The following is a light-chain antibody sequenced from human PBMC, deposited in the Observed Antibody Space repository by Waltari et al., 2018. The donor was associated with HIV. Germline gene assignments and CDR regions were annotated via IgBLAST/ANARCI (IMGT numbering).Light chain of an antibody. CDR2: YVS. J-gene: IGLJ3*02. Sequence: QSALTQPRSVSGSPGQSVTISCTGTSSDVGAYVFVPWYQQYPGKAPKFMIYYVSKRPSGVPDRFSGSKSGNTASLTISGLRAEDEAEYYCCSYAGRFTVVFGGGTNLTVV. CDR1: SSDVGAYVF. V-gene: IGLV2-11*01. CDR3: CSYAGRFTVV.